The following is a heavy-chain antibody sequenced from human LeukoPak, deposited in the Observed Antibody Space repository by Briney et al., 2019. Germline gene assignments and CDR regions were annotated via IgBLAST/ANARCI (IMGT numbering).Heavy chain of an antibody. CDR2: IYYGGST. J-gene: IGHJ3*02. CDR1: GGSISSYY. CDR3: ARSPRAVAETGAFDI. V-gene: IGHV4-59*01. Sequence: SETLSLTCTVSGGSISSYYWSWIRQPPGKGLEWIGYIYYGGSTNHNPSLKSRVTISVDTSKNQFSLKLSSVTAADTAVYYCARSPRAVAETGAFDIWGQGTMVTVSS. D-gene: IGHD6-19*01.